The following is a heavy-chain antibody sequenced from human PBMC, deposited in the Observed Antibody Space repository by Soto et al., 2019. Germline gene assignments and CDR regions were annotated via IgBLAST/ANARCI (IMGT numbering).Heavy chain of an antibody. Sequence: EVQLLESGGGLVQPGGSLRLSCAAFGFIFNSYAMSWVRQAPGKGLEWVSAVSGLGESSYYADSVRGRFTISRDNSKNTLYLQMNSLRAEDTAVYYCAKLSQYSSSYYFNSWGQGTLVTVSS. D-gene: IGHD6-6*01. CDR3: AKLSQYSSSYYFNS. CDR2: VSGLGESS. CDR1: GFIFNSYA. J-gene: IGHJ4*02. V-gene: IGHV3-23*01.